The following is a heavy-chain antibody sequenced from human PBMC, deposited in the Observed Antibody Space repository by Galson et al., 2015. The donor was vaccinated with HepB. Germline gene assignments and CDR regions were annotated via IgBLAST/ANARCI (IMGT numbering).Heavy chain of an antibody. CDR2: INTNTGNP. Sequence: SVKVSCKASGYTFTSYAMNWVRQAPGQGLEWMGWINTNTGNPTYAQGFTGRFVFSLDTSVSTAYLQISSLKAEDTTVYYCARSEYYYDSSGYLINWFDPWGQGTLVTVSS. CDR3: ARSEYYYDSSGYLINWFDP. J-gene: IGHJ5*02. CDR1: GYTFTSYA. V-gene: IGHV7-4-1*02. D-gene: IGHD3-22*01.